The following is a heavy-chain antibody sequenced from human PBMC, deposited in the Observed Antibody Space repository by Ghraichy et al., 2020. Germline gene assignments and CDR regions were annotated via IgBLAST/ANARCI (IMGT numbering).Heavy chain of an antibody. CDR1: GFTFSSYA. CDR3: VKGPDYSKRGQLDY. J-gene: IGHJ4*02. Sequence: GGSLRLSCSASGFTFSSYAMHWVRQAPGKGLEYVSAISSNGGSTYYADSVKGRFTISRDNSKNTLYLQMSSLRAEDTAVYYCVKGPDYSKRGQLDYWGQGTLVTVSS. CDR2: ISSNGGST. V-gene: IGHV3-64D*06. D-gene: IGHD4-11*01.